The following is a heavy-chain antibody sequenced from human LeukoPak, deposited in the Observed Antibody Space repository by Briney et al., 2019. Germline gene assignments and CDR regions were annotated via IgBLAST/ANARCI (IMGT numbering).Heavy chain of an antibody. V-gene: IGHV3-30*02. D-gene: IGHD3-16*01. CDR1: GFTFSSYG. J-gene: IGHJ4*02. CDR3: AKAYGPDY. CDR2: TRYDASNK. Sequence: GGSLRLSCAASGFTFSSYGMHWVRQAPGKGLEWVAFTRYDASNKYYADSVKGRFSISRDNSKNTLYLQMNSLRAEDTAVYYCAKAYGPDYWGQGTLVTVSS.